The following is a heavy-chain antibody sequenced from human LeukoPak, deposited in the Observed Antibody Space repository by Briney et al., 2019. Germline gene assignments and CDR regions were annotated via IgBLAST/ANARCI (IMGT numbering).Heavy chain of an antibody. CDR2: ISGSGGST. Sequence: GGSLRLSCAASGFTFSSYAMSWVRQAPGKGLEWASAISGSGGSTYYADSVKGRFTISRDNSKNTLYLQMNSLRAEDTAVYYCAKDHRAPGATPHFDYWGQGTLVTVSS. D-gene: IGHD1-14*01. V-gene: IGHV3-23*01. CDR1: GFTFSSYA. CDR3: AKDHRAPGATPHFDY. J-gene: IGHJ4*02.